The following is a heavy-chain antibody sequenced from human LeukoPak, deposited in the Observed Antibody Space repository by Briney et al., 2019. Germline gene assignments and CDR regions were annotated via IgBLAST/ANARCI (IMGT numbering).Heavy chain of an antibody. Sequence: SETLSLTCTVSGGSISSSSYYWGWIRQPPGKGLEWIGSIYYSGNTYYNASLKSQVSISIDTSKNQFSLRLTSVTAADTAVHYCARQTGSGLFILPGGQGTLVTVSS. V-gene: IGHV4-39*01. D-gene: IGHD3/OR15-3a*01. CDR3: ARQTGSGLFILP. CDR1: GGSISSSSYY. J-gene: IGHJ4*02. CDR2: IYYSGNT.